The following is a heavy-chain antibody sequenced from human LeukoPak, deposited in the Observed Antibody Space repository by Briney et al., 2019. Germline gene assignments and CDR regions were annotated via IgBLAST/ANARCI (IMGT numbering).Heavy chain of an antibody. CDR3: ARDIVVVPAATIHFDY. CDR1: GDSVSSNSAA. J-gene: IGHJ4*02. CDR2: TYYRSKWYN. D-gene: IGHD2-2*01. V-gene: IGHV6-1*01. Sequence: SQTLSLTFAISGDSVSSNSAAWNWIRQSPSRGLEWLGRTYYRSKWYNDYAVSVKSRITINPDTSKNQFSLQLNSVTPEDTAVYYCARDIVVVPAATIHFDYWGQGTLVTVSS.